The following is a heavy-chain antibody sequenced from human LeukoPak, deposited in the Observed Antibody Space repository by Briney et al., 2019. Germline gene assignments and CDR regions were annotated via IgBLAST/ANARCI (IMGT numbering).Heavy chain of an antibody. J-gene: IGHJ4*02. Sequence: PGGSLRLSCAASGFTFSSYAMSWVRQAPGKGLEWVSAISGSGGSTYYADSVKGRFTISRDNSKNTLYLQMNSLRAEDTAVYYCAKGDYVWGSYRYFDYWGQGTLVTVSS. CDR3: AKGDYVWGSYRYFDY. CDR2: ISGSGGST. CDR1: GFTFSSYA. V-gene: IGHV3-23*01. D-gene: IGHD3-16*02.